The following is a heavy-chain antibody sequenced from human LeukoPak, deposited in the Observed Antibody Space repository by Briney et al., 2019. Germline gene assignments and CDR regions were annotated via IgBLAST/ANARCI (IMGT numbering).Heavy chain of an antibody. CDR3: AREGDYDAFDI. CDR2: ISSSSSYI. CDR1: GFTFSSYS. J-gene: IGHJ3*02. D-gene: IGHD4-17*01. Sequence: GGSLRLSCAASGFTFSSYSMNWVRQAPGKGLEWVSSISSSSSYIYYADSVKGRFTVSRDNAKNSLYLQMNSLRAEDTAVYYCAREGDYDAFDIWGQGTMVTVSS. V-gene: IGHV3-21*01.